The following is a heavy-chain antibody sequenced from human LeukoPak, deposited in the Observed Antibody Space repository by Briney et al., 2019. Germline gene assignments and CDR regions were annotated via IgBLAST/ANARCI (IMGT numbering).Heavy chain of an antibody. CDR3: AKDMNTVTTTFDY. D-gene: IGHD4-17*01. V-gene: IGHV3-30*18. J-gene: IGHJ4*02. CDR2: ISNDATKK. CDR1: GFTFSTYA. Sequence: GGSLRLSCAASGFTFSTYAMHWVRQAPGKGLEWVAVISNDATKKYYADSVKGRSTISRDNSENTPYLQMNSLRAEDTAVYYCAKDMNTVTTTFDYWGQGTLVTVSS.